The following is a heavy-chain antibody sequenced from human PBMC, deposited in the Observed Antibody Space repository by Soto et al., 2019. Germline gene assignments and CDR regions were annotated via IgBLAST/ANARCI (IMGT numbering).Heavy chain of an antibody. J-gene: IGHJ4*02. Sequence: ASVKVSCKASGYTFTSYGISWVRQAPGQGLEWMGWISAYNGNTNYAQKLQGRVTMTTDTSTSTAYMELRSLRSDDTAVYYCARTYYDFWSGYLPLPFDYWGQGTVVTVSS. D-gene: IGHD3-3*01. CDR3: ARTYYDFWSGYLPLPFDY. CDR1: GYTFTSYG. V-gene: IGHV1-18*01. CDR2: ISAYNGNT.